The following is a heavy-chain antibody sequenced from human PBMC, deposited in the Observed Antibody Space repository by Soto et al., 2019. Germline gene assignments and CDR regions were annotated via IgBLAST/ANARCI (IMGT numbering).Heavy chain of an antibody. Sequence: SVKVSCKASGGTFSSYAISWVRQAPGQGLEWMGGIIPIFGTANYAQKFQGRVTITADESTSTAYMELSSLRSEDTAVYYCARVKAAAGTLGYYYYGMDVWGQGTTVTVSS. D-gene: IGHD6-13*01. CDR3: ARVKAAAGTLGYYYYGMDV. CDR2: IIPIFGTA. CDR1: GGTFSSYA. V-gene: IGHV1-69*13. J-gene: IGHJ6*02.